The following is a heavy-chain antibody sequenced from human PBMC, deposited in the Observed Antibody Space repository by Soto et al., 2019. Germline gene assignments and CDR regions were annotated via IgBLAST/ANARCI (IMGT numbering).Heavy chain of an antibody. CDR1: GGTFSSYA. Sequence: ASVKVSCKASGGTFSSYAISWVRQAPGQGLEWMGGIIPIFGTANYAQKFQGRVTITADKSTSTAYMELSSLRSEDMAVYYCARVLSHYYYGMDVWGQGTTVTVSS. J-gene: IGHJ6*02. V-gene: IGHV1-69*06. CDR3: ARVLSHYYYGMDV. CDR2: IIPIFGTA.